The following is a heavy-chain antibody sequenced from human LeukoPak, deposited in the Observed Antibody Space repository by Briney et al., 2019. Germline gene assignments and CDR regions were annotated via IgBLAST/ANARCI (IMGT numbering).Heavy chain of an antibody. Sequence: ASVKVSCKASGYSFTSYYMHWVRQAPGQGLEWMGIINPSGGSTSYAQKFQGRVTMTRDTSTSTVYMELSSLRSEDTAVYYCAREIGVDTAMVTGDAFDIWGQGTMVTVSS. CDR2: INPSGGST. D-gene: IGHD5-18*01. CDR3: AREIGVDTAMVTGDAFDI. V-gene: IGHV1-46*01. CDR1: GYSFTSYY. J-gene: IGHJ3*02.